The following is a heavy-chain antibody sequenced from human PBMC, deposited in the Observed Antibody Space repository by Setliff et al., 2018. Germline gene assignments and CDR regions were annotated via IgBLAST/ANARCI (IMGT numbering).Heavy chain of an antibody. J-gene: IGHJ6*02. CDR3: ARVKPFAMDV. CDR2: VRFDGSYK. Sequence: PGESLKISCAASGFVFGTYGMHWVRQAPGKGLDWVASVRFDGSYKVYADSVKGRFTVSRDNAENSLYLQMNRLRAEDTAVYYCARVKPFAMDVWGQGTTVTVSS. V-gene: IGHV3-30*02. CDR1: GFVFGTYG.